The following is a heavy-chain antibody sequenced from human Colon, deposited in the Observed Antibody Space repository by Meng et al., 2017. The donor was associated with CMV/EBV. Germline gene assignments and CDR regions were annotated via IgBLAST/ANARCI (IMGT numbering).Heavy chain of an antibody. Sequence: GGSLRLSCAASGFTFNTFWMTWVRQAPGKGLEWVSSITGSSSYMYYADSVKGRFTISRDNAKNSLYLQMNSLRAEDTAVYYCARDPGDGSDWGQGTLVTVSS. CDR1: GFTFNTFW. CDR2: ITGSSSYM. D-gene: IGHD2-15*01. V-gene: IGHV3-21*01. CDR3: ARDPGDGSD. J-gene: IGHJ4*02.